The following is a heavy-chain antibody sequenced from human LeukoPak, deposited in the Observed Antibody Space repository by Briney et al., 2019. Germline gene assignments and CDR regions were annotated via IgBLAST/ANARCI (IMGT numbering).Heavy chain of an antibody. D-gene: IGHD5-18*01. CDR2: ISWDGGST. J-gene: IGHJ4*02. Sequence: GGSLRLSCAASGFTFDDYTMHWLRQAPGKGLEWVSLISWDGGSTYYADSVKGRFTISRDNSKNSLYLQMNSLRTEDTALYYCAKDKARHTSEDCFDYWGQGTLVTVSS. CDR1: GFTFDDYT. CDR3: AKDKARHTSEDCFDY. V-gene: IGHV3-43*01.